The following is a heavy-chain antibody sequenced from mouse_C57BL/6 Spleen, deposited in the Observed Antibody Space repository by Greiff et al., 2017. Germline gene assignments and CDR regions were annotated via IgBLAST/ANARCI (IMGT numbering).Heavy chain of an antibody. CDR1: GFTFSSYA. J-gene: IGHJ3*01. V-gene: IGHV5-4*01. D-gene: IGHD2-4*01. CDR3: ARDNDYPFAY. CDR2: ISDGGSYT. Sequence: EVKVVESGGGLVKPGGSLKLSCAASGFTFSSYAMSWVRQTPEKRLEWVATISDGGSYTYYPDNVKGRFTISRDNAKNNLYLQMSHLKSEDTAMYYCARDNDYPFAYWGQGTLVTVSA.